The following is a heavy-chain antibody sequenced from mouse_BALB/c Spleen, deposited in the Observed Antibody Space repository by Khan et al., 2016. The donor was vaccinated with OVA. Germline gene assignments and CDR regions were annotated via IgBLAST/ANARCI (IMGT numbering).Heavy chain of an antibody. V-gene: IGHV9-1*02. CDR2: INTYPGEP. CDR3: ARISSYGYSDV. CDR1: GYTFTNYG. J-gene: IGHJ1*01. Sequence: QIQLVQSGPELKKPGETVKISCKASGYTFTNYGMNWVKQAPGKGLKWMGWINTYPGEPTYADDFKGRFVFSLETSASTAYLQISNLKDEDMTTYFCARISSYGYSDVWGAGTTVTVSS. D-gene: IGHD6-2*01.